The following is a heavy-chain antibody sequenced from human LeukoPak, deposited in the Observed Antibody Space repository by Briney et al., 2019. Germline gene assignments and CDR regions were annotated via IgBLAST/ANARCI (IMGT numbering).Heavy chain of an antibody. Sequence: GGSLRLSCAASGFIFSSYSMSWVRQAPGKGLEWVSVITGSGGNTYYADSVKGRFTISRDNAQNSLYLQMNGLRVEDTAVYYCTRRLDDWGQGTLVTVSS. D-gene: IGHD3-16*01. CDR3: TRRLDD. CDR2: ITGSGGNT. CDR1: GFIFSSYS. J-gene: IGHJ4*02. V-gene: IGHV3-23*01.